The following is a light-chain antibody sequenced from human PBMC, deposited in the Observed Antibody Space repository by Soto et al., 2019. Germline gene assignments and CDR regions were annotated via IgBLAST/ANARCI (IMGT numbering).Light chain of an antibody. V-gene: IGLV2-14*01. CDR3: SSYTSSTTWV. CDR1: SSDVGAYNY. J-gene: IGLJ7*01. CDR2: EVS. Sequence: QSVLTQPASVSGSPGQSITISCTGTSSDVGAYNYVSWYQQHPGKAPKLMIYEVSYRPSGVSDRFSGSRSGNTASLTISGLQAEDESDYYRSSYTSSTTWVFGGGTQLTVL.